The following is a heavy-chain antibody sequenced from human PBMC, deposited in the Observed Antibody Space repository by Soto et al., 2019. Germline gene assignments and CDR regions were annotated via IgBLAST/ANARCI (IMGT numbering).Heavy chain of an antibody. V-gene: IGHV3-48*03. CDR2: ISSSGSTI. CDR3: ARDYDSSGYVFDY. D-gene: IGHD3-22*01. J-gene: IGHJ4*02. CDR1: GLTFSNYE. Sequence: GGSLRLSCAASGLTFSNYEMNWVRQAPGKGLEWVSYISSSGSTIYYADSVKGRFTISRDNAQNSLYLQMNSLRAEDTAVYYCARDYDSSGYVFDYWGQGTLVTVSS.